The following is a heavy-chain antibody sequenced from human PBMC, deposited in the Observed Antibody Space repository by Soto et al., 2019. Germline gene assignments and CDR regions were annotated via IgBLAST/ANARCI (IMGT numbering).Heavy chain of an antibody. J-gene: IGHJ4*02. CDR1: GASISSGDYF. Sequence: PSETLSLTCTVYGASISSGDYFWSWIRQPPGKGLEWIGYIYDSGSSYYNPSLKSRITMSVDTSKNQFSLKLSSVTAADTAVYFCAREKGYISGPKNFDYWGQGTLVTVSS. D-gene: IGHD5-12*01. V-gene: IGHV4-30-4*01. CDR3: AREKGYISGPKNFDY. CDR2: IYDSGSS.